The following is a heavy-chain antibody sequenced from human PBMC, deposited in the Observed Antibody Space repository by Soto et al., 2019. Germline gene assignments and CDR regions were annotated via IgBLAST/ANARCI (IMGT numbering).Heavy chain of an antibody. CDR3: ARDRRPHDSSGPHFDY. CDR2: IIPILGIA. CDR1: GGTXSSYT. D-gene: IGHD3-22*01. V-gene: IGHV1-69*04. J-gene: IGHJ4*02. Sequence: SVKVSCKASGGTXSSYTISWVRQAPGQGLEWMGRIIPILGIANYAQKFQGRVTITADKSTSTAYMELSSLRSEDTAVYYCARDRRPHDSSGPHFDYWGQGTLVTVSS.